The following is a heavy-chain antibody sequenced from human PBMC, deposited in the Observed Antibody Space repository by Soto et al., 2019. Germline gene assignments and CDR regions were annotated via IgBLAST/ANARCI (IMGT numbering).Heavy chain of an antibody. CDR2: IYPGDSDT. Sequence: GESLKISCKGSGYSFTSYRIGWVRQMPGKGLEWMGIIYPGDSDTRYSPSFQGQVTISADKSISTAYLQWSSLKASDTAMYYCARHPYSSSWYSYYYGMDVWGQGTTVTVSS. CDR1: GYSFTSYR. J-gene: IGHJ6*02. CDR3: ARHPYSSSWYSYYYGMDV. D-gene: IGHD6-13*01. V-gene: IGHV5-51*01.